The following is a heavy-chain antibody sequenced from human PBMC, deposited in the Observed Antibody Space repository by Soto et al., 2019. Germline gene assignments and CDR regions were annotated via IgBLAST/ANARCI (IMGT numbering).Heavy chain of an antibody. D-gene: IGHD3-9*01. CDR1: GFSINSYA. J-gene: IGHJ3*02. V-gene: IGHV3-23*01. Sequence: DVQLLESGGGLVQPGGSLRLSCAASGFSINSYATSWARQAPGKGLEWVSAVSLSGATYYANFVEGRFSISRDNSKNTLYLQMNSLRDEDTAVYFCTRDKYDRDVYHWFPAIWGPGTMLTVS. CDR3: TRDKYDRDVYHWFPAI. CDR2: VSLSGAT.